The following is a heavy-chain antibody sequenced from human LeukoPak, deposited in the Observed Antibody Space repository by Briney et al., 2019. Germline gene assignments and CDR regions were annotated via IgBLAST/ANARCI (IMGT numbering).Heavy chain of an antibody. CDR3: ARGAPDYYYGMDV. CDR2: IYSGGST. V-gene: IGHV3-66*01. CDR1: GFTVSSNY. Sequence: QPGGSLRLSCAASGFTVSSNYMSWVRQAPGKGLEWVSVIYSGGSTYYADSVKGRFTISRDKSKNTLYLQMNSLRAEDAAVYYCARGAPDYYYGMDVWGQGTTVTVSS. J-gene: IGHJ6*02.